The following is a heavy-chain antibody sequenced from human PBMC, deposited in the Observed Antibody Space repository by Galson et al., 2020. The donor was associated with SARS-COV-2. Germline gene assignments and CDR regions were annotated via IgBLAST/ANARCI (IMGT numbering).Heavy chain of an antibody. CDR2: ISSSSSTI. Sequence: GGSLRLSCAASGFTFSSYSMNWVRQAPGKGLEWVSYISSSSSTIYYADSVKGRFTISRDNAKNSLYLQMNSLRAEDTAVYYCARSSASLGFLSLATGFDPWGQGTLVTVSS. CDR1: GFTFSSYS. V-gene: IGHV3-48*01. D-gene: IGHD5-12*01. J-gene: IGHJ5*02. CDR3: ARSSASLGFLSLATGFDP.